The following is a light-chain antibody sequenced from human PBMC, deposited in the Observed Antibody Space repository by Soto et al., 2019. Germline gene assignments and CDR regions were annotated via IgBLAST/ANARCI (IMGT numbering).Light chain of an antibody. V-gene: IGLV8-61*01. J-gene: IGLJ3*02. CDR2: STN. CDR1: SGSVSTSYY. CDR3: VLYMGSGISL. Sequence: QAVVTQEPSFSVSPGGTVTLTCGLSSGSVSTSYYPSWYQQTPGQAPSTLVYSTNTRSSGVPDRFSGSILGNKAALTITGAQADDESDYYCVLYMGSGISLFGGGTKLTVL.